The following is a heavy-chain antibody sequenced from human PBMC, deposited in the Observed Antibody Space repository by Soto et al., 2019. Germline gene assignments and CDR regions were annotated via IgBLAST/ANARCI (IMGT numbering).Heavy chain of an antibody. CDR3: ARDHSDIVLMVYMDY. V-gene: IGHV3-21*01. Sequence: GGSLRLSCAASGFTFSSYAMSWVRQAPGKGLEWVSSISSSSSYIYYVDSVKGRFTISRDNAKNSLYLQMNSLRAEDTAVYYYARDHSDIVLMVYMDYWGQGTLVTVSS. CDR1: GFTFSSYA. J-gene: IGHJ4*02. CDR2: ISSSSSYI. D-gene: IGHD2-8*01.